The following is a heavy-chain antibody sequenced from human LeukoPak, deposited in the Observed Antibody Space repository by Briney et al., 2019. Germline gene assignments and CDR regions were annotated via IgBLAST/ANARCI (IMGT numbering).Heavy chain of an antibody. Sequence: ASVEVSCKVSGYTLTELSMHWVRQAPGKGLEWMGGFDPEDGETIYAQKFQGRVTMTEDTSTDTAYMELSSLRSEDTAVYYCARGSSNSFATGYWGQGTLVAVSS. D-gene: IGHD4-23*01. CDR3: ARGSSNSFATGY. J-gene: IGHJ4*02. CDR1: GYTLTELS. V-gene: IGHV1-24*01. CDR2: FDPEDGET.